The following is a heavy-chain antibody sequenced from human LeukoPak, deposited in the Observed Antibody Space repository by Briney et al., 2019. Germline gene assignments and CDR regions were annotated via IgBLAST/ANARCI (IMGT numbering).Heavy chain of an antibody. D-gene: IGHD2-2*01. CDR3: ARGIYCSSTSCVPNYYYYYMDV. CDR1: GGSISSYY. V-gene: IGHV4-4*07. J-gene: IGHJ6*03. CDR2: IYTSGST. Sequence: PSETLSLTCTVSGGSISSYYWSWLRQPAGKGLEWIGRIYTSGSTNYTPSLKIRVTMSVDTSKNQFSLKLSSVTAADTAVYYCARGIYCSSTSCVPNYYYYYMDVWGKGTAVTVSS.